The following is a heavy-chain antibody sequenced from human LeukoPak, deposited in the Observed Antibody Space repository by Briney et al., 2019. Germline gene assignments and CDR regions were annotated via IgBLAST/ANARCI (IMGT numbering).Heavy chain of an antibody. CDR1: GFTFSSYA. V-gene: IGHV3-30-3*01. J-gene: IGHJ3*02. D-gene: IGHD6-6*01. CDR3: ARIPYSSSLTDAFDI. CDR2: ISYDGSNK. Sequence: GGSLRLSCAASGFTFSSYAMHWVRQAPGKGLEWVAVISYDGSNKYYADSVKGRFTISRDNSKNTLYLQMNSLRGEDTAVYYCARIPYSSSLTDAFDIWGQGTMVTVYS.